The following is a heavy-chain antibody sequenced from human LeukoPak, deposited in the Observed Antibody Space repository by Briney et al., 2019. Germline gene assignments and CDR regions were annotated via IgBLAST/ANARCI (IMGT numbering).Heavy chain of an antibody. D-gene: IGHD2-8*01. CDR2: INPNSGGT. V-gene: IGHV1-2*02. J-gene: IGHJ4*02. Sequence: GASVKVSCKASGYTFTGYYMHWVRQAPGQGLEWMGWINPNSGGTNYAQEFQGRVTMTRDTSISTAYMELSRLRSDDTAVYYCARGVDYWGQGTLVTVSS. CDR3: ARGVDY. CDR1: GYTFTGYY.